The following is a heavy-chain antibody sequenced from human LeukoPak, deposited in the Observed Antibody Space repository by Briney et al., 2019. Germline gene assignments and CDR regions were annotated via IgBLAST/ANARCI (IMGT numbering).Heavy chain of an antibody. J-gene: IGHJ4*02. V-gene: IGHV1-2*02. CDR1: GYIFTSFY. CDR3: ARDPGANYFDH. D-gene: IGHD7-27*01. CDR2: VNPNSGVT. Sequence: ASVKVSCKTSGYIFTSFYIHWVRQAPGQGLEWMGWVNPNSGVTNYAQKFQGRVTMAGDPSINTAYMELRWLRSDDTANYYCARDPGANYFDHWGQGTPVTVPS.